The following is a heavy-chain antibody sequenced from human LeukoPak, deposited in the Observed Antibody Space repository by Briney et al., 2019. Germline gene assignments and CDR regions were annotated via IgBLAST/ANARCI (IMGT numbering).Heavy chain of an antibody. CDR2: ISYDGSNK. CDR3: ASLLWFGDPTPYYFDY. D-gene: IGHD3-10*01. J-gene: IGHJ4*02. CDR1: GFTFSSYG. V-gene: IGHV3-30*03. Sequence: GSLRLSCAASGFTFSSYGMHWVRQAPGKGLEWVAVISYDGSNKYYADSVKGRFTISRDNSKNTLYLQMNSLRAEGTAVYYCASLLWFGDPTPYYFDYWGQGTLVTVSS.